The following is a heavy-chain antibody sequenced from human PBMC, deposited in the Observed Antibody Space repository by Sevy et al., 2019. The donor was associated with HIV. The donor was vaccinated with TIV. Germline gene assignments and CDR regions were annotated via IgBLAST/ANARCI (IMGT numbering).Heavy chain of an antibody. V-gene: IGHV4-59*08. Sequence: AENLSLTCSVSGDSITTYYRSWIRQHPGKGLEWIAYMFYPGSNSYNPSVKSRVTISADTSANQFSLKLNSVTAADTAMNYCVRHGPLPEVPSTLYAFDIWGQGTMVTVSS. CDR2: MFYPGSN. CDR3: VRHGPLPEVPSTLYAFDI. CDR1: GDSITTYY. D-gene: IGHD2-2*01. J-gene: IGHJ3*02.